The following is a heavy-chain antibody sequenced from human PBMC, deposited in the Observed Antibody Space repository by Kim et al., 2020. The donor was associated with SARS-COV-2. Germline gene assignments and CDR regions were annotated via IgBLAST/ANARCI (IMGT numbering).Heavy chain of an antibody. CDR2: ISWNGSRI. V-gene: IGHV3-20*01. Sequence: GGSLRLSCAASGFNFDDYGMSWVRQAPGKGLEWVSGISWNGSRIDYADSVKGRFTISRDNAKNSLYLQMNSLRAEDTALYHCARGGSGVTLTLGYYYYYMDASGAGTPLTVS. CDR3: ARGGSGVTLTLGYYYYYMDA. CDR1: GFNFDDYG. J-gene: IGHJ6*03. D-gene: IGHD3-3*01.